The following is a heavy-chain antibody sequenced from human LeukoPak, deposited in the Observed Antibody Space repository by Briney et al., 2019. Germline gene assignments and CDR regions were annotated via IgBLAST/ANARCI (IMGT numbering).Heavy chain of an antibody. D-gene: IGHD2-15*01. CDR2: IWGSGGNK. CDR3: AREAVFGGWLRGYLDY. V-gene: IGHV3-23*01. Sequence: GGSLRLSCAASEFTFSHYAMSWVRQAPGKGLGWVSGIWGSGGNKSYADSVKGRVTISRDNFKNTLYLQMNSVRADDTGVYYCAREAVFGGWLRGYLDYWGQGTLVTVSS. J-gene: IGHJ4*02. CDR1: EFTFSHYA.